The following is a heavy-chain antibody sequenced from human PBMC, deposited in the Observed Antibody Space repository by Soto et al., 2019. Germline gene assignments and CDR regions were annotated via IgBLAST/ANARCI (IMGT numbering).Heavy chain of an antibody. CDR3: ASGGSAAKNIDF. J-gene: IGHJ4*02. Sequence: EVQLLESGGGLVQPGGSLRLSCVASGFTFNNYAMDWVRQAPGKGLEWVSLVTSGGITAYADSVKGRFTISRDNSQRTLYLQMNSLRAEDTAVYYCASGGSAAKNIDFWGQGTRVTVSS. V-gene: IGHV3-23*01. D-gene: IGHD6-13*01. CDR1: GFTFNNYA. CDR2: VTSGGIT.